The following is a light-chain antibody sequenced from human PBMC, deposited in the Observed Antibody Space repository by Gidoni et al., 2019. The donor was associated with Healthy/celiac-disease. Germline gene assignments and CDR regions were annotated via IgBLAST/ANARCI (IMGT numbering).Light chain of an antibody. CDR2: EAS. V-gene: IGKV3-11*01. J-gene: IGKJ1*01. Sequence: EFVLTQYPAPLSLSPGARATLSCRASQSVSSYLAWYQQKPGQAPRLLIYEASNRAPGIPARFSGSGSGTDFTLTISSLEPEDFAVYYCQQRINWPWTFGQGTKVEIK. CDR1: QSVSSY. CDR3: QQRINWPWT.